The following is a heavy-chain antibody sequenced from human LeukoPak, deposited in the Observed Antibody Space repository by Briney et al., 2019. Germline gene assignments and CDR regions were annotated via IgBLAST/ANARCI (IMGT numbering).Heavy chain of an antibody. V-gene: IGHV3-23*01. CDR1: VFTFSRFA. CDR3: AKDGNYFDSSGYLIPFDY. CDR2: ISGSNRTT. Sequence: GGSLRLSCAASVFTFSRFAMSWVRQAPGKGLEWVSSISGSNRTTYYADSVKGRFTISRDNSKNILYLQMNSLRADDTAVYYCAKDGNYFDSSGYLIPFDYWGQGTLVTVSS. J-gene: IGHJ4*02. D-gene: IGHD3-22*01.